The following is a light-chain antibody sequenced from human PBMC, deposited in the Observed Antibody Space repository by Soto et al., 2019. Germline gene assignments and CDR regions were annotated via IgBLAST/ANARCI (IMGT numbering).Light chain of an antibody. J-gene: IGKJ2*01. V-gene: IGKV3-20*01. CDR2: GSS. Sequence: DIVLTQSPGTLSLSPGERATLSCRASQSVSDNYLAWYQQKPGQSPRLLIYGSSDRATGIPDRFSGSGSGTDFTLTINRLEHEDFAVYYCQQYGSSPPYTFGQEAKLEIK. CDR3: QQYGSSPPYT. CDR1: QSVSDNY.